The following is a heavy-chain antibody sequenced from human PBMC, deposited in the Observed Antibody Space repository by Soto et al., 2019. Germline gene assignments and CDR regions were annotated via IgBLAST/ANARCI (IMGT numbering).Heavy chain of an antibody. CDR2: ILPNFGTA. J-gene: IGHJ6*02. CDR1: GGTFSSYA. Sequence: QVQLVQSGAEVKKPGSSVKVSCKASGGTFSSYAISWVRQAPGQGLEWMGGILPNFGTANYAQKFQGRVTITADKSTSTAYMELSRLSSEATAVYYCARETNGGYASRYYHYGMDVWGQGTTVTVSS. V-gene: IGHV1-69*06. D-gene: IGHD5-12*01. CDR3: ARETNGGYASRYYHYGMDV.